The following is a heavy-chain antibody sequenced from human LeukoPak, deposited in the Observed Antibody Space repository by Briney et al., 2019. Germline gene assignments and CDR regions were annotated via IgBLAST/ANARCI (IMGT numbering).Heavy chain of an antibody. J-gene: IGHJ3*02. D-gene: IGHD3-9*01. CDR3: ARVRGGELRYFDWSKDAFDI. CDR2: IIPIFGTA. V-gene: IGHV1-69*06. Sequence: SVKVSCKASGGTFSSYAISWVRQAPGQGLEWMGGIIPIFGTANYAQKFQGRVTITADKSTSTAYMELSSLRSEDTAVYYCARVRGGELRYFDWSKDAFDIWGQGTMVTVSS. CDR1: GGTFSSYA.